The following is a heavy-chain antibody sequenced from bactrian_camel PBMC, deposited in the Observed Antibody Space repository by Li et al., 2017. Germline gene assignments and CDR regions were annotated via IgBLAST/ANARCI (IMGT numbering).Heavy chain of an antibody. J-gene: IGHJ4*01. CDR2: TGFGST. CDR3: AAEGIAWGGGYGDESEYKN. CDR1: GYSSHSHC. D-gene: IGHD3*01. V-gene: IGHV3S53*01. Sequence: VQLVESGGGSVQPGGSLSLSCVVSGYSSHSHCMGWFRQSPGKEREGVAVTGFGSTLYADSVEGRFTISQDNANNTVYLPMTSLKPEDTAMYYCAAEGIAWGGGYGDESEYKNWGQGTQVTV.